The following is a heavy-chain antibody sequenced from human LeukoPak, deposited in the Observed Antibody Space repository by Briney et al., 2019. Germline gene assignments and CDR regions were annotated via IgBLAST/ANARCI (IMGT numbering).Heavy chain of an antibody. CDR3: ARGGVDYYYYYGMDV. CDR2: ISAYNGNT. D-gene: IGHD3-10*01. Sequence: ASVKVSCKASGYTFTSYGISWVPQAPGQGLEWMGWISAYNGNTNYAQKLQGRVTMTTDTSTSTAYMELRSLRSDDTAVYYCARGGVDYYYYYGMDVWGQGTTVTVSS. V-gene: IGHV1-18*01. CDR1: GYTFTSYG. J-gene: IGHJ6*02.